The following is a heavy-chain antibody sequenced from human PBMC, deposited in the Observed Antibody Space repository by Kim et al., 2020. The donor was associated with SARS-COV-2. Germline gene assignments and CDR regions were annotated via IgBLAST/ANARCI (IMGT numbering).Heavy chain of an antibody. Sequence: GGSLRLSCEASGFILTNYWMNWVRQGPGKGLVWVSRSNSDGSVTHYADSVKGRFTISRDNAKNTLFLQLNSLGVEDTSIYYCARGSFQQGFDPWGQGTLVTVSS. CDR1: GFILTNYW. J-gene: IGHJ5*02. CDR3: ARGSFQQGFDP. D-gene: IGHD6-13*01. CDR2: SNSDGSVT. V-gene: IGHV3-74*01.